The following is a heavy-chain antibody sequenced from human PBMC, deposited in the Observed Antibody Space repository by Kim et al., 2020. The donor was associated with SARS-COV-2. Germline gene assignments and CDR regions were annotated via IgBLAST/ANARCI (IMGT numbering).Heavy chain of an antibody. J-gene: IGHJ4*02. V-gene: IGHV4-39*01. CDR3: GRAPDS. Sequence: MYHSADTYCNPSLKSRVTISEDTSKNQFSLKVTSVSDADTAVYYCGRAPDSWGQGTLVTVSS. CDR2: MYHSADT.